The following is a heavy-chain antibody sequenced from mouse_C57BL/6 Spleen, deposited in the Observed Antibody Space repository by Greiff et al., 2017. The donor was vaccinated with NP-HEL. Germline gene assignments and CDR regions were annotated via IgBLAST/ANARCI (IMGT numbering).Heavy chain of an antibody. D-gene: IGHD1-3*01. CDR2: IWAGGNT. CDR1: GFSLTSYG. CDR3: AILEDI. Sequence: VKVVESGPGLVAPSQSLSIPCTVSGFSLTSYGVHWVRQPPGKGLEWLGVIWAGGNTNYNSALMSRLSISKDNSKGQVFLKMNSLQTDDTAMYYCAILEDIWCQGTTLTVSS. J-gene: IGHJ2*01. V-gene: IGHV2-9*02.